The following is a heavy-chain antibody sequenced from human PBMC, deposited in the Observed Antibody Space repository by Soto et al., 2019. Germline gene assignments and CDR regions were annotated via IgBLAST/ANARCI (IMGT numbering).Heavy chain of an antibody. CDR3: ARHYDFWSGYLDY. CDR2: IYYSGST. J-gene: IGHJ4*02. CDR1: GGSISSYY. Sequence: PSETLSLTCPVSGGSISSYYWSWIRQPPGKGLEWIGYIYYSGSTNYNPSLKSRVTISVDTSKNQFSLKLSSVTAADTAVYYCARHYDFWSGYLDYWGQGTLVTVSS. V-gene: IGHV4-59*08. D-gene: IGHD3-3*01.